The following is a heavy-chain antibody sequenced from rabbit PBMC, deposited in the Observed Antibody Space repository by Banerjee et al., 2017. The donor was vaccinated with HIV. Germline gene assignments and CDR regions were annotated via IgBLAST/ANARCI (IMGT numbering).Heavy chain of an antibody. CDR2: IYTGGSGST. D-gene: IGHD4-2*01. CDR1: GLDFSSADW. J-gene: IGHJ6*01. Sequence: QEQLEESGGDLVKPGASLTLTCTASGLDFSSADWICWVRQTPGKGLEWIASIYTGGSGSTYYASWAKGRFTISKTSSTTVTLQMTSLTAADTATYFCAREKYAGSPMWGQGTLVTVS. CDR3: AREKYAGSPM. V-gene: IGHV1S45*01.